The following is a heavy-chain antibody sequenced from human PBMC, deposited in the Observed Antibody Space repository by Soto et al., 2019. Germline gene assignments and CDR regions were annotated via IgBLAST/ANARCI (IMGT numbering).Heavy chain of an antibody. V-gene: IGHV1-69*12. CDR3: ARYPPDYDYYGMDV. CDR2: IIPIFGTA. Sequence: QVQLEQSGAEVKKPGSSVKVSCKASGGTFSSYAISWVRQATGQGLEWMGGIIPIFGTADYAQKFQGRVTITEEESTSTAYMELSSLRSEETAVYYCARYPPDYDYYGMDVWGQGTTVTVSS. J-gene: IGHJ6*02. CDR1: GGTFSSYA.